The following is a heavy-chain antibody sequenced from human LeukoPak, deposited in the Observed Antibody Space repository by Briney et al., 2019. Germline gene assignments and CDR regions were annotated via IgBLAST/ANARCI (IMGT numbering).Heavy chain of an antibody. CDR1: GFTFSSYA. Sequence: GGSLRLSCAASGFTFSSYAMSWVRQAPGKGLEWVSAISGSGGSTYYADSVKGRFTISRDNSKNTLYLQMNSLRAEDTAVYYCATPSTYYYGSGSYFDYWGQGTLVTVSS. J-gene: IGHJ4*02. CDR2: ISGSGGST. V-gene: IGHV3-23*01. D-gene: IGHD3-10*01. CDR3: ATPSTYYYGSGSYFDY.